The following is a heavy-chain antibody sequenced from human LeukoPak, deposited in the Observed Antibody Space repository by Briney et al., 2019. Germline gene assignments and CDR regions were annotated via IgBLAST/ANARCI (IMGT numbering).Heavy chain of an antibody. D-gene: IGHD3-9*01. J-gene: IGHJ4*02. CDR1: GYTFTSYG. Sequence: GASVKVSCKASGYTFTSYGIRWVRQAPGQGLEWMGWISAYNGNTNYAQKLQGRVTMTTDTSTSTAYMELRSLRSDDTAVYYCAREGYDILTGYQYYFDYWGQGTLVTVSS. CDR2: ISAYNGNT. CDR3: AREGYDILTGYQYYFDY. V-gene: IGHV1-18*01.